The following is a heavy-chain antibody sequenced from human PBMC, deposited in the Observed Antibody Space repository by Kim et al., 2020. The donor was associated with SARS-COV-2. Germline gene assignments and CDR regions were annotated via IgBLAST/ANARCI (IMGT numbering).Heavy chain of an antibody. CDR3: AREWARKVTNYYFDY. V-gene: IGHV1-2*02. CDR1: GYTFTDYS. Sequence: ASVKVSCKASGYTFTDYSIHWVRQAPGQGLEWMGWINPNSGGTNYAQRFQGRVTMTRDTSISTAYMDLSRLRSDDTAVYYCAREWARKVTNYYFDYWGQG. J-gene: IGHJ4*02. D-gene: IGHD1-26*01. CDR2: INPNSGGT.